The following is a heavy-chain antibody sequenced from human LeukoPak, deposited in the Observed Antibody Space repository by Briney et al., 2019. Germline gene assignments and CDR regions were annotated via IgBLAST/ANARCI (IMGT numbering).Heavy chain of an antibody. J-gene: IGHJ3*02. CDR1: GFTFNNYA. V-gene: IGHV3-43*02. Sequence: GGSLRLSCAASGFTFNNYAMHWVRQGPGKGLEWFSLISGDGGRMYYADSMKGRFTISRDNSKNSLYLQMNSLRTEDTALYYCAKGAGYNNGDASDIWGLGTMVTVSS. CDR3: AKGAGYNNGDASDI. D-gene: IGHD5-24*01. CDR2: ISGDGGRM.